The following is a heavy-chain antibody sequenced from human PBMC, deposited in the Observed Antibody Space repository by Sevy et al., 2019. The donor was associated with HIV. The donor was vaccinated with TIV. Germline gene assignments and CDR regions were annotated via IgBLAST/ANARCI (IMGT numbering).Heavy chain of an antibody. V-gene: IGHV1-2*02. CDR1: GYTFTGYY. D-gene: IGHD3-10*01. CDR3: ARDKNYYGSGSYSGFDY. Sequence: ASVKVSCKASGYTFTGYYMHWVRQAPGQGLEWMGWINPNSGGTNYAQKFQGRVTMTRDTSINTAYMELSRLRSDDTAVYYCARDKNYYGSGSYSGFDYWGQGTLVTVSS. J-gene: IGHJ4*02. CDR2: INPNSGGT.